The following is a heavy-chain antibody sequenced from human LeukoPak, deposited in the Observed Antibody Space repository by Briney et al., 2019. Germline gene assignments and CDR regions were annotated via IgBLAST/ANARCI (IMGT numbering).Heavy chain of an antibody. Sequence: SETLSLTCAVYGGSFSGYYWSWIRQPPGKGLEWIGEINHSGSTNYNPSLKSRVTISVDKSKSQFSLKLSSVTAADTAVYYCARYCSSTSCYDAFDIWGQGTMVTVSS. V-gene: IGHV4-34*01. CDR1: GGSFSGYY. D-gene: IGHD2-2*01. CDR3: ARYCSSTSCYDAFDI. J-gene: IGHJ3*02. CDR2: INHSGST.